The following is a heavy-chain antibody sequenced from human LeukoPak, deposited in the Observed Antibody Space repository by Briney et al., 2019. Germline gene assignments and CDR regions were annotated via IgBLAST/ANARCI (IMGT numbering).Heavy chain of an antibody. V-gene: IGHV3-30*18. CDR1: GFTFSSYG. Sequence: GGSLRLSCAASGFTFSSYGMHWVRQAPGKGLEWVAVISYDGSNKYYADSVKGRFTISRDNSKNTLYLQMNSLRAEDTAVYYCAKEDLGYCSGGSCYPQPYYYMDVWGKGTTVTVSS. CDR3: AKEDLGYCSGGSCYPQPYYYMDV. J-gene: IGHJ6*03. D-gene: IGHD2-15*01. CDR2: ISYDGSNK.